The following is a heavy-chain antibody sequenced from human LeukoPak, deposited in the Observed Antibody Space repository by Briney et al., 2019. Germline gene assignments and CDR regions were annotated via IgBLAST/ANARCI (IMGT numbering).Heavy chain of an antibody. CDR2: ISGSGGST. CDR1: GFTFSTYA. J-gene: IGHJ4*02. D-gene: IGHD3-22*01. CDR3: AKRGLYYDSSGYYFDY. Sequence: GGSLRLSCAASGFTFSTYALSWVRQAPGKGLELVSAISGSGGSTYFADSVKGRFTISRDNSKNTLYLQMNSLRAEDTAVYYCAKRGLYYDSSGYYFDYWGQGTLVTVSS. V-gene: IGHV3-23*01.